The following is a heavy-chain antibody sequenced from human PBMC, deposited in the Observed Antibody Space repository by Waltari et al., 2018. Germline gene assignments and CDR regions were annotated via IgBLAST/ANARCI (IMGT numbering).Heavy chain of an antibody. CDR1: VLTFSGYS. Sequence: EVQLVESGGGLVKPGGSLRLSCEASVLTFSGYSMNWVRQAPGKGLEWVSSISGDSRFIYYADSVNGRFTISSDDAKNSLYLQMNSLRVEDTAVYYCARDRRGYFDYWGPGTLVSVSS. D-gene: IGHD3-16*01. V-gene: IGHV3-21*01. CDR2: ISGDSRFI. J-gene: IGHJ4*02. CDR3: ARDRRGYFDY.